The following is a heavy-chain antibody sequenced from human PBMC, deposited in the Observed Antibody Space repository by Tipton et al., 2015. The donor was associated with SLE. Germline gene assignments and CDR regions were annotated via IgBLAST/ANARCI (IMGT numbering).Heavy chain of an antibody. D-gene: IGHD3-10*01. V-gene: IGHV3-23*01. CDR3: AKDGSGSREYYYGMDV. CDR2: ISGSGGST. CDR1: GFTFSSYA. J-gene: IGHJ6*02. Sequence: SLRLSCAASGFTFSSYAMSWVRLAPGKGLEWVSAISGSGGSTYYADSVKGRFTISRDNSKNTLYLQMNSLRAEDTAVYYCAKDGSGSREYYYGMDVWGQGTTVTVSS.